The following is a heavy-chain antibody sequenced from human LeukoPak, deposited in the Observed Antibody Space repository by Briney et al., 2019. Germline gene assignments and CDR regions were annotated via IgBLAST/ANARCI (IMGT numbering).Heavy chain of an antibody. V-gene: IGHV3-43*02. CDR1: GFTFDDYA. D-gene: IGHD4-17*01. CDR2: ISGDGGST. J-gene: IGHJ4*02. Sequence: GGSLRLSFAASGFTFDDYAMHWARQAPGKGLEWVSLISGDGGSTYYADSVKGRFTISRDNSKNSLYLQMNSLRTEDTALYYCAKELTTVTGPMPFDYWGQGTLVTVSS. CDR3: AKELTTVTGPMPFDY.